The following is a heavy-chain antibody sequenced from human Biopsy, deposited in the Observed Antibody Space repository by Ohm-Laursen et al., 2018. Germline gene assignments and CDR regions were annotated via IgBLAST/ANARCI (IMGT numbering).Heavy chain of an antibody. CDR3: TRVQTSPYGGWYFDV. J-gene: IGHJ2*01. Sequence: SLRLSCSAPGLTFTTALMSWVRQAPGKGLEWVGHVRSHFDDGATDYASPVKGRFTISRNDSEKTLYLQMNSLIIEDTALYYCTRVQTSPYGGWYFDVWGRGTLVTVSS. CDR1: GLTFTTAL. D-gene: IGHD4/OR15-4a*01. V-gene: IGHV3-15*01. CDR2: VRSHFDDGAT.